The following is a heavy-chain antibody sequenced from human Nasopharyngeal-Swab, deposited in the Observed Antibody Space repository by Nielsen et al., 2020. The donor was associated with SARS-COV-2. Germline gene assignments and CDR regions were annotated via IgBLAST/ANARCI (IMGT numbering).Heavy chain of an antibody. D-gene: IGHD1-1*01. Sequence: GESLKISCAASGFTFSSYAMHWVRQAPGKGLEWVAVISYDGSNKYYADSVKGRFTISRDTSKNTLYLQMNSLRAEDTDVYYCARVLEVHPSDYYYSYMDVWGKGTTVTVSS. CDR1: GFTFSSYA. CDR3: ARVLEVHPSDYYYSYMDV. CDR2: ISYDGSNK. V-gene: IGHV3-30-3*01. J-gene: IGHJ6*03.